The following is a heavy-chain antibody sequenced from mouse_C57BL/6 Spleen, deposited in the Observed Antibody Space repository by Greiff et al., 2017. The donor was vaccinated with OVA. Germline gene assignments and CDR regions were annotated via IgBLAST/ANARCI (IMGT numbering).Heavy chain of an antibody. J-gene: IGHJ4*01. CDR2: IDPSDSYT. Sequence: QVQLQQPGAELVKPGASVKLSCKASGYTFTSYWMQWVKQRPGQGLEWIGEIDPSDSYTNYNQKFKGKATLTVDTSSSTAYMQLSSLTSEDSAVYYCARPGYYGSSPYYAMDYWGQGTSVTVSS. D-gene: IGHD1-1*01. CDR1: GYTFTSYW. CDR3: ARPGYYGSSPYYAMDY. V-gene: IGHV1-50*01.